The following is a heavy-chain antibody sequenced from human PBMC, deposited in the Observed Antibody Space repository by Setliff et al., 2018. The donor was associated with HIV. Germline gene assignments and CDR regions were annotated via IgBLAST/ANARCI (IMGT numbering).Heavy chain of an antibody. V-gene: IGHV1-46*01. D-gene: IGHD2-15*01. CDR1: GYTFASHN. Sequence: GASVKVSCKASGYTFASHNIYWVRQAPGQGLEWMGVMSPSGGATSDAQGFRGRLTMTGDTSTTTVYMELRSLRSDDTAIYYCARSDCSSVRCYLGHAFEIWGQGTMVTVSS. CDR2: MSPSGGAT. CDR3: ARSDCSSVRCYLGHAFEI. J-gene: IGHJ3*02.